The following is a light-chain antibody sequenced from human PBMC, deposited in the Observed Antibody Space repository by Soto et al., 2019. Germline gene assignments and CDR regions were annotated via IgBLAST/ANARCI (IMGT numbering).Light chain of an antibody. CDR2: GAS. CDR3: QQYGSSPPT. V-gene: IGKV3-20*01. Sequence: EIVLTQSPGTLSLSPGERATLSCRASQSVSSSYLAWYQQKPGQAPRLLIYGASSRATGISDRFSGSGSGTDFSLTISRLEPEDFAVYYGQQYGSSPPTFGQGTKVEIK. J-gene: IGKJ1*01. CDR1: QSVSSSY.